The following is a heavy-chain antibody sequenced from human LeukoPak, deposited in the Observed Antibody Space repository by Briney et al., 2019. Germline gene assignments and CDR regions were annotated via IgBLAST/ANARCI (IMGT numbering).Heavy chain of an antibody. Sequence: AGSLRLSCAASGFTFRDYYMSWIRQAPGKGLEWVSYISSSSSYTNYADSVKGRFTISRDNAKNSLYLQMNSLRAEDTAEYYCAREIYYYDSSGYYLGGGFDYWGQGTLVTVSS. CDR3: AREIYYYDSSGYYLGGGFDY. CDR1: GFTFRDYY. CDR2: ISSSSSYT. D-gene: IGHD3-22*01. V-gene: IGHV3-11*05. J-gene: IGHJ4*02.